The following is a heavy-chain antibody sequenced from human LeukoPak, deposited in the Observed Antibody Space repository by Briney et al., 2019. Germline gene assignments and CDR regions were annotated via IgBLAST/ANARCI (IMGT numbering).Heavy chain of an antibody. CDR3: ARSYYYDRWGAFDI. Sequence: PSETLSLTCTVSGGSISSYYWSWLRQPQGKGLEWIGYIYYSGSTNYNPSLKSRVTISVDTSKNQFSLKLSSVTAADTAVYYCARSYYYDRWGAFDIWGQGTMVTVSS. CDR1: GGSISSYY. CDR2: IYYSGST. D-gene: IGHD3-22*01. V-gene: IGHV4-59*01. J-gene: IGHJ3*02.